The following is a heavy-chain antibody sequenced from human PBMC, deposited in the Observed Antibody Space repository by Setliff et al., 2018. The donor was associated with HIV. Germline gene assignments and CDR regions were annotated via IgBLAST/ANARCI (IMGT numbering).Heavy chain of an antibody. CDR1: GYTFTSYD. J-gene: IGHJ3*02. CDR3: ARAGSAGSCMVRGVIIPCDGFDI. D-gene: IGHD3-10*01. CDR2: MNPNSGNT. V-gene: IGHV1-8*02. Sequence: GASVKVSCKAPGYTFTSYDFNWVRQATGQGLEWMGWMNPNSGNTGYAQKFQGRVTMTRNTSISTAYMELSSLKSEDTAVYYCARAGSAGSCMVRGVIIPCDGFDIWGHGTMVTVSS.